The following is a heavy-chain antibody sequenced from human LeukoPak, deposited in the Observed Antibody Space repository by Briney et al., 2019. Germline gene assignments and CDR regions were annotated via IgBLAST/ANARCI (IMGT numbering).Heavy chain of an antibody. J-gene: IGHJ4*02. D-gene: IGHD1-14*01. Sequence: GGSLRLSWAASGFTVITNDMTWVRQAPGKGLEWVSVLYSDGNTKYADSVQGRFTISRDNSKNTLYLEMNSLSPDDTAVYYCARGVEPLAANTLAYWGQGTLVTVSS. CDR1: GFTVITND. V-gene: IGHV3-53*01. CDR2: LYSDGNT. CDR3: ARGVEPLAANTLAY.